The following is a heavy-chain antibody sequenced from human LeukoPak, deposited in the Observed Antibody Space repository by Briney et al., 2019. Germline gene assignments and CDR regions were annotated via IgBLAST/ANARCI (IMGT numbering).Heavy chain of an antibody. J-gene: IGHJ3*02. CDR2: IIHSGST. CDR3: ARAQRIGSGPNAFAI. Sequence: PSETLSLTCAVYGGSFSGYYWSWIRQLPGKGLEWIGEIIHSGSTNYNPSLKSRVTISVDTSKTQFSLKLSSVTAADTAVYYCARAQRIGSGPNAFAIWGQGTMLTVSS. V-gene: IGHV4-34*12. CDR1: GGSFSGYY. D-gene: IGHD3-10*01.